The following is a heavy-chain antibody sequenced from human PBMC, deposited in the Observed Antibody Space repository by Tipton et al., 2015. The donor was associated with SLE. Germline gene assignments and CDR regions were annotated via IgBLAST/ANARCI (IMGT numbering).Heavy chain of an antibody. D-gene: IGHD6-13*01. CDR2: TYTSGSI. V-gene: IGHV4-4*07. CDR1: GGSISSYY. Sequence: LRLSCTVSGGSISSYYWSWIRQPAGKGLEWIGHTYTSGSINSNPSLKSRVTMSIDSSKNQFSLKLSSVTAADTAVYYCAREAAATGRVLDYWGQGTLVTVSS. CDR3: AREAAATGRVLDY. J-gene: IGHJ4*02.